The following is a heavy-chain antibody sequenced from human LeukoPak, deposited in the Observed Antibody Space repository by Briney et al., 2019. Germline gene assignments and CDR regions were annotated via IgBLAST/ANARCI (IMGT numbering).Heavy chain of an antibody. V-gene: IGHV3-33*08. D-gene: IGHD3/OR15-3a*01. CDR1: GFTFSSYG. J-gene: IGHJ6*03. CDR2: IWYGGSDK. CDR3: ARVCRNEEDFWTPNNYMDV. Sequence: GGSLRLSCAASGFTFSSYGMHWVRQAPGKGLEWVAVIWYGGSDKYYADSVKGRFTISRDNSKNSLYLQMNSLRAEDTAVYYCARVCRNEEDFWTPNNYMDVWGKGTTVTVSS.